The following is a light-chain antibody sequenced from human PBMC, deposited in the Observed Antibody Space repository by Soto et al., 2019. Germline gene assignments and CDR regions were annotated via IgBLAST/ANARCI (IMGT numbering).Light chain of an antibody. CDR2: EVN. CDR1: SSDVGGYNY. CDR3: SSYAGGNNVV. J-gene: IGLJ2*01. Sequence: QSALTQPPSASGSPGQSVTFSCTGTSSDVGGYNYVSWYQHHPGKAPKLMIYEVNTRPSGVPDRFSGSKSGNTASLTVSGLQGEDEADYYCSSYAGGNNVVFGGGTKLTVL. V-gene: IGLV2-8*01.